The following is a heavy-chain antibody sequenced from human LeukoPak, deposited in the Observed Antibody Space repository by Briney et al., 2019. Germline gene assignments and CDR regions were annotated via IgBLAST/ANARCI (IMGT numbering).Heavy chain of an antibody. V-gene: IGHV5-51*01. D-gene: IGHD6-6*01. CDR3: ARASSSSYYYHYYVDV. CDR1: GYSFTNYW. J-gene: IGHJ6*03. Sequence: GESLKISCKGSGYSFTNYWIGWVRQMPGKGLEWMGGIYPGDSDTRYSPSFQGQVTISADKSISTAYLQWTSLKASDTAMYYCARASSSSYYYHYYVDVWGKGTTVTVSS. CDR2: IYPGDSDT.